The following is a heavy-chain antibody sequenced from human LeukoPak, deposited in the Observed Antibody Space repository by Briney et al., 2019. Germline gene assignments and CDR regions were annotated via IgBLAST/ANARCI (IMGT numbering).Heavy chain of an antibody. CDR3: ARGGIPIHYYYMDV. CDR2: IIPIFGTA. V-gene: IGHV1-69*05. Sequence: GSSVKVSCKASGGTFSSYAISWVRQAPGQGLEWMGGIIPIFGTANYAQKFQGRVTMTKDMSTSTVYMELSSLRSDDTAVYYCARGGIPIHYYYMDVWGKGTTVTISS. CDR1: GGTFSSYA. J-gene: IGHJ6*03. D-gene: IGHD2-2*02.